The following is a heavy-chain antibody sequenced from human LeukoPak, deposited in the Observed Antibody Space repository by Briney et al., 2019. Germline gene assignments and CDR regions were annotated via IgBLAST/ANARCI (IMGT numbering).Heavy chain of an antibody. CDR1: GYTFTGYY. D-gene: IGHD3-10*01. CDR2: INPNSGGT. V-gene: IGHV1-2*02. J-gene: IGHJ4*02. CDR3: ARDLLVRGIMRDY. Sequence: ASVKVSCKASGYTFTGYYMHWVRQAPGQGLEWMGWINPNSGGTNYAQKFQGRVTMTRHTSISTAYMELSRLRSDDTAVYYCARDLLVRGIMRDYWGQGTLVTVSS.